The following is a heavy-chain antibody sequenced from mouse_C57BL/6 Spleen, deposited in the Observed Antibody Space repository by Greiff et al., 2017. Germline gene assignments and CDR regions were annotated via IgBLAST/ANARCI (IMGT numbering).Heavy chain of an antibody. D-gene: IGHD2-2*01. CDR1: GYTFTDYY. V-gene: IGHV1-26*01. CDR2: INPNNGGT. CDR3: ARVVTTRKAWFAY. J-gene: IGHJ3*01. Sequence: VQLQQSGPELVKPGASVKISCKASGYTFTDYYMNWVKQSHGKSLEWIGDINPNNGGTSYNQKFKGKATLTVDKSSSTAYMELRSLTSEDSAVYYCARVVTTRKAWFAYWGQGTLVTVSA.